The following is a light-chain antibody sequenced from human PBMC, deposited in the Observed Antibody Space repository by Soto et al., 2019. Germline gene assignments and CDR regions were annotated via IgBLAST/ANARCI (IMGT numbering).Light chain of an antibody. CDR1: SSSIGAGYD. J-gene: IGLJ1*01. Sequence: QLVLTKPPSVSGAPGQRVTISCTGSSSSIGAGYDVHWYHQLPGAAPKLLVSGNNNRPSGVPDRFSASKSGTSASLAITGLQTEDEADYYCSSYTAGGTIFGTGTKLTVL. V-gene: IGLV1-40*01. CDR2: GNN. CDR3: SSYTAGGTI.